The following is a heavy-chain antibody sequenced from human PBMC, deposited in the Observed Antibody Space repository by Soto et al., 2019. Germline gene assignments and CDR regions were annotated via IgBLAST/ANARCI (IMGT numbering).Heavy chain of an antibody. D-gene: IGHD2-2*01. V-gene: IGHV3-23*01. Sequence: EVHLLESGGGLVQPGGSLRLSCAGSGFTFINYAMNWVRQAPGKGLEWVSSISGGGDAAFFPDSVRGRFTISRDNSQNTVTLQMNSLRVDDTAVYYCARKILGSTSRPNYWYFDLCSRDTPVTVSS. J-gene: IGHJ2*01. CDR1: GFTFINYA. CDR2: ISGGGDAA. CDR3: ARKILGSTSRPNYWYFDL.